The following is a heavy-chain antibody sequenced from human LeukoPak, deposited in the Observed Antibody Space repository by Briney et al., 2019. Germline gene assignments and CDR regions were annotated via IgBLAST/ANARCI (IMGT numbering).Heavy chain of an antibody. V-gene: IGHV4-4*07. CDR2: IYTSGST. J-gene: IGHJ3*02. CDR3: ARAETWTRKVGATVNAFDI. Sequence: PSETLSLTCTVSGGSISSYYWSWIRQPAGEGLEWIGRIYTSGSTNYNPSLKSRVTMSVDTSKNQLSLKLSSVTAADTAVYYCARAETWTRKVGATVNAFDIWGQGTMVTVSS. D-gene: IGHD1-26*01. CDR1: GGSISSYY.